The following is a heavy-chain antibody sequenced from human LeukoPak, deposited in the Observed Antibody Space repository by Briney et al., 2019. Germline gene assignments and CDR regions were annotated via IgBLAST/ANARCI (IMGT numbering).Heavy chain of an antibody. V-gene: IGHV3-11*01. CDR1: GFTFSDYY. CDR2: ISNSGSTI. J-gene: IGHJ6*02. D-gene: IGHD6-13*01. CDR3: ARDPQQVYHYYYGMDV. Sequence: GGSLRLSCAASGFTFSDYYMSWIRQAPGKGLEWVSYISNSGSTIYYPDSVKGRFTISRDNARNSLYLQMNSLRADDTAVYYCARDPQQVYHYYYGMDVWGQGTTVIVSS.